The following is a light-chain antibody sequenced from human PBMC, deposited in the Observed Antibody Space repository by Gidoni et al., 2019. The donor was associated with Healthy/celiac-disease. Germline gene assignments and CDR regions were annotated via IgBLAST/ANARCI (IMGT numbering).Light chain of an antibody. J-gene: IGLJ1*01. Sequence: SYVLTQPPSVPLAPGKTARITCGGNNIGSKSVHWYQQKPGQAPVLVVYDDSDRPSGIPERFSGSNSGNTATLTISRVEAGDEADYYCQVWDSSSDHPGVFGTGTKVTVL. CDR1: NIGSKS. CDR2: DDS. V-gene: IGLV3-21*03. CDR3: QVWDSSSDHPGV.